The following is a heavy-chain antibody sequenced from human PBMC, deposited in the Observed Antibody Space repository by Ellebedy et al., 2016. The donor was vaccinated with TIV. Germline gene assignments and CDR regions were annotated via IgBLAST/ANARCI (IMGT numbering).Heavy chain of an antibody. Sequence: AASVKVSCKASGYTFISDYMHWVRQAPGQGLQWMGIINPGGGSTSYAQKFQGRVTMTIDTSTSTAYMEVRSLRSDDTAVYYCAAPSRANYDILTGPDFYYHGLDVWGQGTAVTVSS. J-gene: IGHJ6*02. CDR1: GYTFISDY. CDR2: INPGGGST. V-gene: IGHV1-46*01. CDR3: AAPSRANYDILTGPDFYYHGLDV. D-gene: IGHD3-9*01.